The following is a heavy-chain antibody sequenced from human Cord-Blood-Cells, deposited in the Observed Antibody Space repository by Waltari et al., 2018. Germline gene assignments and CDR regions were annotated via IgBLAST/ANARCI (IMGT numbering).Heavy chain of an antibody. J-gene: IGHJ4*02. CDR3: ARDRQDSGYYFDY. D-gene: IGHD5-12*01. Sequence: QVQLQQSGPGLVNHSQTLSLTCAIPGDIASSTSAASHWPKQSPSRGLEWLGRTYYRTKWYNDYAVSVKSRITINPDTSKNQFSLQLNSVTTEDTAVYYCARDRQDSGYYFDYWGQGTLVTVSS. CDR1: GDIASSTSAA. CDR2: TYYRTKWYN. V-gene: IGHV6-1*01.